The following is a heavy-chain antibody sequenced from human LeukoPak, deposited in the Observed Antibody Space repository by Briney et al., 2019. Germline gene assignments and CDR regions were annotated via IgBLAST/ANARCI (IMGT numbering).Heavy chain of an antibody. Sequence: GGSLRLSCAASGFTFSSYGMHWVRQAPGKGLEWVAVIWYDGSNKYYADSVKGRFTISRDNSKNTLYLQMNSLRAEDTAVYYCARDRVLHSYDSSGYPDYWGQGTLVTVSS. D-gene: IGHD3-22*01. V-gene: IGHV3-33*01. J-gene: IGHJ4*02. CDR3: ARDRVLHSYDSSGYPDY. CDR1: GFTFSSYG. CDR2: IWYDGSNK.